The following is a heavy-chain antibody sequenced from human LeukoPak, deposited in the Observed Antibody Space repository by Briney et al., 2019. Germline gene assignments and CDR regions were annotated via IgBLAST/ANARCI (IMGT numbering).Heavy chain of an antibody. Sequence: PGGSLRLSCAASGFTLSSYWMSWVRQAPGKGLEWVANIKQDGSEKYYVDSVKGRFTISRDNAKNSLYLQMNSLRAEDTAVYYCARDETGNFDYWGQGTLVTVSS. CDR3: ARDETGNFDY. CDR1: GFTLSSYW. V-gene: IGHV3-7*01. CDR2: IKQDGSEK. J-gene: IGHJ4*02. D-gene: IGHD7-27*01.